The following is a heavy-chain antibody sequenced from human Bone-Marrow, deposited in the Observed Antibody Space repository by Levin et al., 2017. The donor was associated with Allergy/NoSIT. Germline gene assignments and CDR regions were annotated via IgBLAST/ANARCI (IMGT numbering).Heavy chain of an antibody. D-gene: IGHD6-19*01. Sequence: SETLSLTCTVSGASTSAYFWGWVRQSPTKGLEWIGHMYVLGASYYNPSLKNRVTMSVDTSKNQFSLNLRSVTADDTAVYYCAKVRAVAGARWFDPWGQGILVTVSS. CDR1: GASTSAYF. J-gene: IGHJ5*02. V-gene: IGHV4-59*04. CDR2: MYVLGAS. CDR3: AKVRAVAGARWFDP.